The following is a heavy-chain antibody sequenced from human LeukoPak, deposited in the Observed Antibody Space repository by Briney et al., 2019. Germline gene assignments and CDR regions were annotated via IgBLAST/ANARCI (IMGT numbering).Heavy chain of an antibody. Sequence: GASVKVSCKASGYTFTGYYIHWVRQAPGQGLEWMGRINPNSGGTNYAQKFQGRVTITADTSTDTAYMELSSLRSEDTAVYYCATDLPAWGNYVDVWGKGTTVTVSS. CDR1: GYTFTGYY. D-gene: IGHD3-16*01. CDR2: INPNSGGT. J-gene: IGHJ6*03. V-gene: IGHV1-2*06. CDR3: ATDLPAWGNYVDV.